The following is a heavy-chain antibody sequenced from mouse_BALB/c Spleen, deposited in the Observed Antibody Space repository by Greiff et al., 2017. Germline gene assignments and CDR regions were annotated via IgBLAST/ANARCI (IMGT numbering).Heavy chain of an antibody. CDR3: ARTKGYGNLYYAMDY. CDR2: IWGDGST. CDR1: GFSLTGYG. D-gene: IGHD2-1*01. J-gene: IGHJ4*01. V-gene: IGHV2-6-7*01. Sequence: VKLMESGPGLVAPSQSLSITCTVSGFSLTGYGVNWVRQPPGKGLEWLGMIWGDGSTDYNSALKSRLSISKDNSKSQVFLKMNSLQTDDTARYYCARTKGYGNLYYAMDYWGQGTSVTVSS.